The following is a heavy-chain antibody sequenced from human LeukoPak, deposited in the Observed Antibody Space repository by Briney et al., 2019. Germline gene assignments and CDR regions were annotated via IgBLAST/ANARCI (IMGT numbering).Heavy chain of an antibody. J-gene: IGHJ4*02. CDR1: GGSISSSY. Sequence: SETLSLTCTVSGGSISSSYWSWIRQPAGKGLEYIGRIYTSGSTNYNPSLKSRVTMSVDTSKNHSSLKLSSVTAADTALYYCAGSRYCSGGTCYATFDYWGQGTLVTVSS. CDR3: AGSRYCSGGTCYATFDY. CDR2: IYTSGST. V-gene: IGHV4-4*07. D-gene: IGHD2-15*01.